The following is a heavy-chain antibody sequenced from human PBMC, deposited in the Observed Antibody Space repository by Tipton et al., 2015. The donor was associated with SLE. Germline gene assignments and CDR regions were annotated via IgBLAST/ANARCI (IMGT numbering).Heavy chain of an antibody. Sequence: TLSLTCTVSGGSISSSSYYWGWIRQPPGKGLEWIGSIYYSGSTYYNPSLKSRVTISVDTSKNQFSLKLNSVTAADTAVYYCAREGGWTFGIDVWGQGTTVTVSS. CDR1: GGSISSSSYY. V-gene: IGHV4-39*07. J-gene: IGHJ6*02. CDR3: AREGGWTFGIDV. CDR2: IYYSGST. D-gene: IGHD3/OR15-3a*01.